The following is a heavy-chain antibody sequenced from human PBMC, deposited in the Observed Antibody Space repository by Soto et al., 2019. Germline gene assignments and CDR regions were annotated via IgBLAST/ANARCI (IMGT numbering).Heavy chain of an antibody. V-gene: IGHV4-59*01. CDR2: IYYSGST. J-gene: IGHJ6*03. Sequence: SETLSLTCTVSGGSISSYYWSWIRQPPGKGLEWIGYIYYSGSTNYNPSLKSRVTISVDTSKNQFSLKLSSVTAADTAVYYCARVTMVRGASYYYYYMDVWGKGTTVTVSS. CDR1: GGSISSYY. D-gene: IGHD3-10*01. CDR3: ARVTMVRGASYYYYYMDV.